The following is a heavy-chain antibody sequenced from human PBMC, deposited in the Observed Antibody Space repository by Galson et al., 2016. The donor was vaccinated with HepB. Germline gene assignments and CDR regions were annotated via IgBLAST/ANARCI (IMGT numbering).Heavy chain of an antibody. V-gene: IGHV1-46*01. Sequence: SVKVSCKASGYTFTRWWIHWVRQAPGQGLEWMGLVMPSGGNTKYAQDFQGRVTMTRDTSTSTVYMELSSLTSEGTAFYYCLRLEGAAADQMDWGQGTHVTVSS. D-gene: IGHD6-25*01. J-gene: IGHJ4*02. CDR1: GYTFTRWW. CDR2: VMPSGGNT. CDR3: LRLEGAAADQMD.